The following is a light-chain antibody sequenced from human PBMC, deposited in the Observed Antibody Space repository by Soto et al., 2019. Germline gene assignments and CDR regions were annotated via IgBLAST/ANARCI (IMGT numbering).Light chain of an antibody. J-gene: IGKJ4*01. CDR3: QWYSASQT. V-gene: IGKV3-20*01. CDR1: QSVNSLY. CDR2: GAS. Sequence: EIALTQSPGTLSLSPGERATLSCRASQSVNSLYLAWYQQKPGQAPRLLIYGASSRATGIPDRFSGSGSGTDFTLIISRLEPQDFAVYYRQWYSASQTFGGRTKVEIK.